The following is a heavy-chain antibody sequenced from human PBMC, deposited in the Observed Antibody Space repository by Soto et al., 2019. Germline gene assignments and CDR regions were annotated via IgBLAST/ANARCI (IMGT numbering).Heavy chain of an antibody. CDR1: GGSISSSSYY. D-gene: IGHD3-3*01. Sequence: SETLSLTCTVSGGSISSSSYYWGWIRQPPGKGLERIGSIYYSGSTYYNPSLKSRVTISVDTPKNQFSLKLSSVTAADTAVYYCAREKGRLRFLEWFTNWFDPWGQGTLVTVSS. V-gene: IGHV4-39*02. CDR2: IYYSGST. J-gene: IGHJ5*02. CDR3: AREKGRLRFLEWFTNWFDP.